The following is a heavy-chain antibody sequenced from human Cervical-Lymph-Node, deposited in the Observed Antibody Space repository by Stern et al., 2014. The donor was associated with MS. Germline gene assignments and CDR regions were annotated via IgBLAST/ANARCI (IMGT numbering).Heavy chain of an antibody. CDR3: ARSPPYYEFWNDYYYFDY. CDR1: GFSLSTSGMR. CDR2: IDWDDDK. Sequence: MQSGPALVKPTQTLTLTCTFSGFSLSTSGMRVSWIRQPPGKALEWLARIDWDDDKFYSTSLKPRLTISKDTSKNQVVLTMTNMDPVDTATYYCARSPPYYEFWNDYYYFDYWGQGTLVAVSS. D-gene: IGHD3-3*01. J-gene: IGHJ4*02. V-gene: IGHV2-70*04.